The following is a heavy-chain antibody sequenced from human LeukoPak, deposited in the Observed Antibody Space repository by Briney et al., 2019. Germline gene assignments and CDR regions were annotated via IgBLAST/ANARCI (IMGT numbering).Heavy chain of an antibody. CDR2: ISAYNGNT. CDR3: ARDHPLIRQWLPSFYGMDV. V-gene: IGHV1-18*01. J-gene: IGHJ6*02. D-gene: IGHD6-19*01. Sequence: ASVKVSCKASGYTFTSYGISWVRQAPGQGLEWMGWISAYNGNTNYAQRLQGRVTMTTDTSTSTAHMELRSLRSDDTAVYYCARDHPLIRQWLPSFYGMDVWGQGTTVTVSS. CDR1: GYTFTSYG.